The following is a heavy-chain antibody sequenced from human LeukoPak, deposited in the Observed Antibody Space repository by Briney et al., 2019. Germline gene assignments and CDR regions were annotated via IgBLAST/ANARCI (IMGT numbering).Heavy chain of an antibody. Sequence: PSETLSLTCTVSGGSISSSSHYWGWIRQPPGKGLEWIGSIYYSGSTYYNPSLKSRVTISVDTSKNQFSLKLSSVTAADTAVYYCARDSSRTYFDYWGQGTLVTVSS. CDR1: GGSISSSSHY. CDR3: ARDSSRTYFDY. J-gene: IGHJ4*02. V-gene: IGHV4-39*07. CDR2: IYYSGST.